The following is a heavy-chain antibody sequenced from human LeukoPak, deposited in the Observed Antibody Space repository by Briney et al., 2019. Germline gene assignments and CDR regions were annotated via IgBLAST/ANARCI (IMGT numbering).Heavy chain of an antibody. CDR2: IYYSGST. CDR1: GGSISSSSYY. D-gene: IGHD3-16*02. CDR3: ARAPVSAVIDTHFDY. J-gene: IGHJ4*02. Sequence: PSETLSLTCTVSGGSISSSSYYWGWIRQPPGKGLEWIGSIYYSGSTFYNPSLESRVTISLDTSKNQFSLKLSSVTAADTALYYCARAPVSAVIDTHFDYWGQGTLVTVSS. V-gene: IGHV4-39*07.